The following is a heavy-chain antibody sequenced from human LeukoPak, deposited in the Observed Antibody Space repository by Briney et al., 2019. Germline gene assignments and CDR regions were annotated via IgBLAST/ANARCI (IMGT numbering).Heavy chain of an antibody. V-gene: IGHV4-39*07. CDR1: GGSISSSSYY. CDR3: ARDGYYYGHFDY. Sequence: TSETLSLTCTVSGGSISSSSYYWGWIRQPPGKGLEWIGSIYYSGSTYYNPSLKSRVTISVDTSKNQFSLKLSSVTAADTAVYYCARDGYYYGHFDYWGQGTLVTVSS. CDR2: IYYSGST. D-gene: IGHD3-10*01. J-gene: IGHJ4*02.